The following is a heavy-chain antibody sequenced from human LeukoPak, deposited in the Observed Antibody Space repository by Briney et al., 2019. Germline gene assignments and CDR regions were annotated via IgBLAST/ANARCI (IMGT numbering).Heavy chain of an antibody. J-gene: IGHJ4*02. Sequence: PGRSLRLSCAASGFTFSSYAMHWVRQDPGKGLEWVAVISYDGSNKYYADSVKGRFTISRDNSKNTLYLQMNSLRAEDTAVYYCAREGDYYDSRGFDYWGQGTLVTVSS. CDR3: AREGDYYDSRGFDY. CDR2: ISYDGSNK. CDR1: GFTFSSYA. D-gene: IGHD3-22*01. V-gene: IGHV3-30-3*01.